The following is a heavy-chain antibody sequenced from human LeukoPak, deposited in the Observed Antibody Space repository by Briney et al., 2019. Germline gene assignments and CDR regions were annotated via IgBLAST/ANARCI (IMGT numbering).Heavy chain of an antibody. V-gene: IGHV4-38-2*01. Sequence: SETLSLTCAVSGYSISSGYYWGWIRQPPGKGLEWIGSIYHSGSTYYNPSLKSRVTISVDTSKNQFSLKLSSVTAADTAVYYCAVNIVVVPAASFDYWGQGTLVTVSP. CDR2: IYHSGST. J-gene: IGHJ4*02. CDR3: AVNIVVVPAASFDY. D-gene: IGHD2-2*01. CDR1: GYSISSGYY.